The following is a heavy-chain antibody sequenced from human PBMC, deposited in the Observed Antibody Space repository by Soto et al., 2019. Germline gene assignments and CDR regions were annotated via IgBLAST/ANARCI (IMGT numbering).Heavy chain of an antibody. CDR2: IYYSGST. J-gene: IGHJ4*02. V-gene: IGHV4-59*01. CDR1: GGSISSYY. D-gene: IGHD2-15*01. Sequence: SETLSLTCTVSGGSISSYYWSWIRQPPGKGLEWIGYIYYSGSTNYNPSLKSRVTISVDTSKNQFSLKLSSVTAADTAVYYCARGDVVVVADYYFDYWGQGTLVTVSS. CDR3: ARGDVVVVADYYFDY.